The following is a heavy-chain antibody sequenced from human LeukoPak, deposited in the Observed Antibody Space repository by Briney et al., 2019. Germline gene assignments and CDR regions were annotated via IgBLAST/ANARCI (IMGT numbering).Heavy chain of an antibody. CDR3: AKSYDFWSGDYLS. D-gene: IGHD3-3*01. CDR1: GFTFSSYA. Sequence: GGSLRLSCAASGFTFSSYAMSWVRQAPGKGLEWVSVISGSGGTTYYADSVKGRFTISRDNSKNTVYLQMNSLRAEDTAVYYCAKSYDFWSGDYLSWGQGTLVTVSS. V-gene: IGHV3-23*01. CDR2: ISGSGGTT. J-gene: IGHJ5*02.